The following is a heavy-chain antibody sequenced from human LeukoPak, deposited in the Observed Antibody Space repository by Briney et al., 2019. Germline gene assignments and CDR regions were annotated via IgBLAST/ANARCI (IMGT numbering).Heavy chain of an antibody. V-gene: IGHV1-69*04. CDR1: GGTFSSYA. CDR3: ARGRYSSLPDY. CDR2: IIPILGIA. D-gene: IGHD5-18*01. Sequence: SVKVSCKASGGTFSSYAISWVRQAPGQGLEWMGRIIPILGIANYAQKFQGRVTITADKSTSTAYMELSSLRSEDTAVYYCARGRYSSLPDYWGRGTLVTVSS. J-gene: IGHJ4*02.